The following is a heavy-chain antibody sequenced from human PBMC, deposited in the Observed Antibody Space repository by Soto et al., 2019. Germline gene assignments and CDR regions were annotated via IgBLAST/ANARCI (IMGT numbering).Heavy chain of an antibody. CDR2: VIPIFGTP. D-gene: IGHD2-15*01. V-gene: IGHV1-69*01. J-gene: IGHJ6*02. CDR3: ARSQGGSSSLDIYYYYYYGMDV. CDR1: GGTFSTYA. Sequence: QVQLVQSGAEVKKPGSSVKVSCKAPGGTFSTYAISWVRQAPGQGLEWMGGVIPIFGTPQYAQKFQGRVTITADESTSTGYMELRSLRSEDTAVYYCARSQGGSSSLDIYYYYYYGMDVWGQGTTVTVSS.